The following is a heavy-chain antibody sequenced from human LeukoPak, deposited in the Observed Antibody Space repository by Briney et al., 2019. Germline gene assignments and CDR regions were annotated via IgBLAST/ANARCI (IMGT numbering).Heavy chain of an antibody. Sequence: GASVKVSCKASGYTFTSNYIHWVRQAPGQGLEWMGMIYPRDGSTSYAQKFQGRVTITRDTSASTAYMELGSLRSEDTAVYYCARGWGSFDYWGQGTLVTVSS. V-gene: IGHV1-46*01. J-gene: IGHJ4*02. D-gene: IGHD7-27*01. CDR1: GYTFTSNY. CDR3: ARGWGSFDY. CDR2: IYPRDGST.